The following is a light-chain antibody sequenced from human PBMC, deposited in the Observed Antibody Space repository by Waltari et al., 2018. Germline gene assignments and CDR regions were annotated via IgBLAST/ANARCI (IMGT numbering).Light chain of an antibody. J-gene: IGKJ2*01. CDR1: RSVLDTSKNKNF. V-gene: IGKV4-1*01. CDR2: WDS. CDR3: QQYYAAPYT. Sequence: DIVMTQSPDSLAVSLGGRATTNCKSRRSVLDTSKNKNFLAWYQLKPGQSPKLLIYWDSTRESGVPDRFSASVSGTDFTLTISSLQAEDVAIYSCQQYYAAPYTFGQGTKVEIK.